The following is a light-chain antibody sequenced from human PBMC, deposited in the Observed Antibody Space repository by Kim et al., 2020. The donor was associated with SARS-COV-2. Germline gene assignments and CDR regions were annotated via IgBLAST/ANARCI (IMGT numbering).Light chain of an antibody. V-gene: IGLV2-14*03. CDR2: DVD. CDR3: SSYTSTNTWV. J-gene: IGLJ3*02. Sequence: QSALTQPASVSGSPGQSITISCTGTRSDVGGSKYVSWYQQHPGKAPKLLIYDVDKRPSGVSDRFSGSKSANTASLTISGLQAEDESDFYCSSYTSTNTWVFGGGTQLTVL. CDR1: RSDVGGSKY.